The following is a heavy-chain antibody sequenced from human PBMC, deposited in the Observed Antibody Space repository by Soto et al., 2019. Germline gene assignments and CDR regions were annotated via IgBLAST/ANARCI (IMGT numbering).Heavy chain of an antibody. CDR2: ISGSGGST. CDR1: GFTFSSYA. D-gene: IGHD3-9*01. Sequence: EVQLLESGGGLVQPGGSLRLSCAASGFTFSSYAMSWVRQAPGKGLEWVSAISGSGGSTYYADSVKGRFTISRDNSKNTLYLQMNSLRAEDTAVYYCAKGSSTADWLLKYPPRYYFDYWGQGTLVTVSS. J-gene: IGHJ4*02. V-gene: IGHV3-23*01. CDR3: AKGSSTADWLLKYPPRYYFDY.